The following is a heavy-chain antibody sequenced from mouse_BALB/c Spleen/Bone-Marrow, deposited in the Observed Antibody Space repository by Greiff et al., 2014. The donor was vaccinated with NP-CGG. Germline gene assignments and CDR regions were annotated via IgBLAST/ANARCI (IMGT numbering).Heavy chain of an antibody. D-gene: IGHD2-2*01. CDR2: IDPANGNT. Sequence: EVQLQQSGAELVKPGASVKSSCTASGFNIKDTYMHWVKQRPEQGLEWIGRIDPANGNTKYDPKFQGKASITADTSSNTAYLQLSSPTSEDTAVYYCASYVYGYYFDYWGQGTTLTVSS. V-gene: IGHV14-3*02. CDR3: ASYVYGYYFDY. J-gene: IGHJ2*01. CDR1: GFNIKDTY.